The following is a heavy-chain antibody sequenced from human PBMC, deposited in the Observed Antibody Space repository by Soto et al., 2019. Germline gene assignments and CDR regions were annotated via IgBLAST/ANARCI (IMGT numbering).Heavy chain of an antibody. CDR3: VKKGSEGNWFDP. V-gene: IGHV3-23*04. Sequence: EVQLVESGGGLVQRGGSLRLSCAASGFTFSSHAMSWVRQHPAQGLEWVSASGSSGATYYADSVKGRFIISRDNSKNTLDLEMNSLSPDDTGVYYCVKKGSEGNWFDPWGQGTLVTVS. CDR1: GFTFSSHA. J-gene: IGHJ5*02. CDR2: SGSSGAT.